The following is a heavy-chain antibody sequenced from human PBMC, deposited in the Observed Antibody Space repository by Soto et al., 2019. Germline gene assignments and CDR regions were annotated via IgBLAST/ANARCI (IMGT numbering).Heavy chain of an antibody. D-gene: IGHD4-17*01. V-gene: IGHV4-30-4*01. CDR2: IYYSGST. CDR1: GGSISSGDYY. J-gene: IGHJ4*02. CDR3: ASHYGGHCDY. Sequence: QVQLQESGPGLVKPSQTLSLTCTVSGGSISSGDYYWSWIRQPPGKGLEWIGYIYYSGSTYYNPSLQXXVXIXXDPCKKQSSLKLSSVTAADTAVYYCASHYGGHCDYWGQGTLVTVSS.